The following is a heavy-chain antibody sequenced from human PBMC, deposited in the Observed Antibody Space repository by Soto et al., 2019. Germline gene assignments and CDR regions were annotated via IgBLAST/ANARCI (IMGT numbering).Heavy chain of an antibody. V-gene: IGHV3-33*01. CDR3: ARDHCSSNSCYLDY. CDR1: GFTFRNYG. Sequence: QVQLVESGGGVVQPGRSLRLSCAAAGFTFRNYGMHWVRQAPGKGQEWVAVIWYDGSNKYYADSVKGRFTISRDNSKNTLYLQMNSLRAEDTAVYYCARDHCSSNSCYLDYWGQGTLVTVSS. CDR2: IWYDGSNK. J-gene: IGHJ4*02. D-gene: IGHD2-2*01.